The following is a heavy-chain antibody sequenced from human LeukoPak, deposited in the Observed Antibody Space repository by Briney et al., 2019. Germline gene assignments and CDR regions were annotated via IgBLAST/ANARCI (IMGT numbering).Heavy chain of an antibody. CDR2: ISAYNGNT. D-gene: IGHD5-18*01. CDR3: AREAIGYSYAKRFDY. Sequence: VASVKVSCTASGYTFTSYGISWVRQAPGQGLEWMGWISAYNGNTNYAQKLQGRVTMTTDTFTSTAYMELRSLRSDDTAVYYCAREAIGYSYAKRFDYWGQGTLVTVSS. CDR1: GYTFTSYG. V-gene: IGHV1-18*01. J-gene: IGHJ4*02.